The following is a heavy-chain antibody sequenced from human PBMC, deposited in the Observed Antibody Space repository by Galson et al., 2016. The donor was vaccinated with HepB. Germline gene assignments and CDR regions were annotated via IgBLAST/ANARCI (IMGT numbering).Heavy chain of an antibody. D-gene: IGHD1-14*01. Sequence: TLSLTCAVSGDSITTSYWGWIRQPPGEGLEWVGFVFHTGSTSYNPSLKRRASISMDTSKKEFSLTLTSMTAADTAVYFCARHGPHTGRYWFFDVWGRGSLVAVSS. V-gene: IGHV4-59*08. CDR1: GDSITTSY. CDR3: ARHGPHTGRYWFFDV. CDR2: VFHTGST. J-gene: IGHJ2*01.